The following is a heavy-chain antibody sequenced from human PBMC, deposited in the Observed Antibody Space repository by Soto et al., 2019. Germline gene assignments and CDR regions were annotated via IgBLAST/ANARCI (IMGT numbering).Heavy chain of an antibody. CDR2: TIPAFGTA. Sequence: QVHLVQSGAEVKSPGSAVKVSCKVSGAGDTFSNYGLNWMRQAPGQGLEWMGGTIPAFGTANYAQNFQGRVTITADTSTTTAYMALSSLRSDDTAVYYCWRHDKTALPPLDSWGQGTLVSVSS. CDR3: WRHDKTALPPLDS. D-gene: IGHD1-1*01. CDR1: GAGDTFSNYG. V-gene: IGHV1-69*06. J-gene: IGHJ4*02.